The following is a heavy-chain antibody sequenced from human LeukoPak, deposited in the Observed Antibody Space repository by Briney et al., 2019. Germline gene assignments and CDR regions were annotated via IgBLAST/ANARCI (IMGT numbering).Heavy chain of an antibody. Sequence: ASVKVSCKASGYTFTGYYMHWVRQAPGQGLEWMGWINPNSGGTNYAQKFQGRVTMTRDTSISTAYMELSRLRSDDTAVYYCARDRVLSALNYYYSSGYYGGLNWFDPWGQGTLVTVSS. J-gene: IGHJ5*02. CDR3: ARDRVLSALNYYYSSGYYGGLNWFDP. V-gene: IGHV1-2*02. D-gene: IGHD3-22*01. CDR2: INPNSGGT. CDR1: GYTFTGYY.